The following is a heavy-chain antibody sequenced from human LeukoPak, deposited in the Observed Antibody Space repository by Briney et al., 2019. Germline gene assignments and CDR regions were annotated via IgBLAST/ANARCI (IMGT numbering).Heavy chain of an antibody. Sequence: PGGSLRLSCGASGFTFNNYGMNWVRQAPGKGLEWVSAISGSGDNTYYADSVKGRFTISRDNSKNTLYLQMNSLRAEDTAIYYCARVLRYCSGGNCYSGGLGYMDVWGKGTTVTISS. CDR3: ARVLRYCSGGNCYSGGLGYMDV. CDR1: GFTFNNYG. J-gene: IGHJ6*03. V-gene: IGHV3-23*01. CDR2: ISGSGDNT. D-gene: IGHD2-15*01.